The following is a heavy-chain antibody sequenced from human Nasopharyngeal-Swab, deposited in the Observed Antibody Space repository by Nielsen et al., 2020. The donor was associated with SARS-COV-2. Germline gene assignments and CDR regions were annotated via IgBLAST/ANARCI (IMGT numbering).Heavy chain of an antibody. CDR3: ARVPSIRGSFDWLLFLHPIDY. Sequence: VRQAPGKGLEWVAVISYDGSNKYYADSVKGRFTISRDNSKNTLYLQMNSLRAEDTAVYYCARVPSIRGSFDWLLFLHPIDYGGQGTLLPVSS. D-gene: IGHD3-9*01. J-gene: IGHJ4*02. V-gene: IGHV3-30-3*01. CDR2: ISYDGSNK.